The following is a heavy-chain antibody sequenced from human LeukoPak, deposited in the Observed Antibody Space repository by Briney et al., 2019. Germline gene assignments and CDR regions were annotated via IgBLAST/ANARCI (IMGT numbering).Heavy chain of an antibody. J-gene: IGHJ4*02. CDR1: GFTFSGSA. CDR2: IRSKANNYAT. CDR3: TGDNFDSSVKFDY. V-gene: IGHV3-73*01. D-gene: IGHD3-22*01. Sequence: GGSLKLSCVVSGFTFSGSAVHWVRQVSGKGLEWVGRIRSKANNYATAYAASVKGRFTISRDDSKNTAYLQMNSLKTEDTAVYYCTGDNFDSSVKFDYWGQGTLVTVSS.